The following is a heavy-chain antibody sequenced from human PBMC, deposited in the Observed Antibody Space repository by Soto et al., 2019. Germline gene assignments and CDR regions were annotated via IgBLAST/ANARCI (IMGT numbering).Heavy chain of an antibody. Sequence: QVQLQESGPGLVKPSGTLSLTCAVSGGSISSSNWWSWVRQPPGKGLEWIGEIYHSGNTNYNPSLHSRVTMSVDKSRNQFSLQLSSVTAADTAVYYCAGRWGEGRVDYWGQGTLVAVSS. CDR2: IYHSGNT. CDR3: AGRWGEGRVDY. J-gene: IGHJ4*02. CDR1: GGSISSSNW. V-gene: IGHV4-4*02. D-gene: IGHD3-10*01.